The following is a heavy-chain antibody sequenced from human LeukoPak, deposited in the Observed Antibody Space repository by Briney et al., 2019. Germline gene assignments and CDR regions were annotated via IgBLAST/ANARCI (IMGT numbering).Heavy chain of an antibody. J-gene: IGHJ5*02. CDR2: IYYSGST. CDR1: GGSISSSSYY. CDR3: ARHGEKQWLGRYNWFDP. D-gene: IGHD6-19*01. Sequence: PSETLSLTCTVSGGSISSSSYYWGWIRQPPGKGLEWIGSIYYSGSTYYNPSLKSRVTISVDTSKNQFSLKLSPVTAADTAVYYCARHGEKQWLGRYNWFDPWGQGTLVTVSS. V-gene: IGHV4-39*01.